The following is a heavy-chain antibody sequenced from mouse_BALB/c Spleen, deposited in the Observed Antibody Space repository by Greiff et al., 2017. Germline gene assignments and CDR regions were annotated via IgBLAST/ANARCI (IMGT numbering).Heavy chain of an antibody. CDR3: ARQYGNYDWFAY. J-gene: IGHJ3*01. CDR1: GDSITSGY. Sequence: VHVKQSGPSLVKPSQTLSLTCSVTGDSITSGYWNWIRKFPGNKLEYMGYISYSGSTYYNPSLKSRISITRDTSKNQYYLQLNSVTTEDTATYYCARQYGNYDWFAYWGQGTLVTVSA. V-gene: IGHV3-8*02. D-gene: IGHD2-10*02. CDR2: ISYSGST.